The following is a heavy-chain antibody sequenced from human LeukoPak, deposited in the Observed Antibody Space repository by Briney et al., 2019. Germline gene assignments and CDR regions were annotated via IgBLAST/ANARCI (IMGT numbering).Heavy chain of an antibody. Sequence: SQTLSLTCTVSGGSISSGGYYWSWIRQHPGKGLEWIGYIYYSGSTYYNPSLKSRVTISVDTPKNQFSLKLSSVTAADTAVYYCARDRGGYNFAFDIWGQGTMVTVSS. CDR3: ARDRGGYNFAFDI. J-gene: IGHJ3*02. CDR1: GGSISSGGYY. D-gene: IGHD5-24*01. CDR2: IYYSGST. V-gene: IGHV4-31*03.